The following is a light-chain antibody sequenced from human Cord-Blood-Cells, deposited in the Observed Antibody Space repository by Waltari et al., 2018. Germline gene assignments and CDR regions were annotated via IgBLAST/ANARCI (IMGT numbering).Light chain of an antibody. CDR1: SSNIGSNY. Sequence: QSVLTQPPSASGTPGQRVTISCSGSSSNIGSNYVYWYQQLPGTAPKLLIYRHTQRPSGVPARFSGAKSGTTASLAISGLRSEDEADYYCAAWDDSLSGPVFGGGTKLTVL. CDR3: AAWDDSLSGPV. J-gene: IGLJ2*01. CDR2: RHT. V-gene: IGLV1-47*01.